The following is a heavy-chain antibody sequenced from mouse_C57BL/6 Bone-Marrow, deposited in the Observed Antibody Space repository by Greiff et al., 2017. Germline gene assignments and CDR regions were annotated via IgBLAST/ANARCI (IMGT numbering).Heavy chain of an antibody. CDR1: GYAFSSYW. CDR2: IYPGDGDT. Sequence: VKLQESGAELVKPGASVKISCKASGYAFSSYWMNWVKQRPGKSLEWIGQIYPGDGDTNYNGKFKGQATLTADKSSSTAYMQLSSLTSDDSAVYFCARGAYWGQGTLVTVSA. V-gene: IGHV1-80*01. CDR3: ARGAY. J-gene: IGHJ3*01.